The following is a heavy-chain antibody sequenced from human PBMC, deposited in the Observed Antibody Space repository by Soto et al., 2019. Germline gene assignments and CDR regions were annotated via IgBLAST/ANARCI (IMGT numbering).Heavy chain of an antibody. CDR1: GDFSSSTYS. CDR2: IYYNGDT. J-gene: IGHJ5*02. D-gene: IGHD3-10*01. V-gene: IGHV4-39*01. CDR3: ARGVRGVVNWFGP. Sequence: QLQLQESGPGLVKPSETLSLTCTVSGDFSSSTYSWDWIRQPPGKGLEYIGKIYYNGDTSYNPSHKSRVTRTVHTSKNQSALKLSSVTAADTAVYYCARGVRGVVNWFGPWGQGALVSVAS.